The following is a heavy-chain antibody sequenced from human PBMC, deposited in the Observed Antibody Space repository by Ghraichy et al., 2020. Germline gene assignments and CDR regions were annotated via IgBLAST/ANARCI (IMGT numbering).Heavy chain of an antibody. Sequence: SGPTLVKPTQTLTLTCTFSGFSLSTSGVGVGWIRQPPGKALEWLALIYWDDDKRYSPSLKSRLTITKDTSKNQVVLTMTNMDPVDTATYYCVTTRVARPSFDLWGRGTLVTVSS. J-gene: IGHJ2*01. CDR3: VTTRVARPSFDL. CDR1: GFSLSTSGVG. CDR2: IYWDDDK. V-gene: IGHV2-5*02. D-gene: IGHD4-17*01.